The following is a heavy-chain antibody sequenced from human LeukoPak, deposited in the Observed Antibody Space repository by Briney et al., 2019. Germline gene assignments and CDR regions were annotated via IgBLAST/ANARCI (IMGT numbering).Heavy chain of an antibody. V-gene: IGHV3-30*04. CDR1: GFTLSNYV. J-gene: IGHJ4*02. D-gene: IGHD1-26*01. Sequence: PGRSLRLSCAASGFTLSNYVMQWVGQAPGKGLEWVAIISFDGSDKYYADSVKGRFIISRDNSKNTLYLQMSSLRAADTDVYYCARDKGSYYLSYFDYWGQGTLVTVSS. CDR2: ISFDGSDK. CDR3: ARDKGSYYLSYFDY.